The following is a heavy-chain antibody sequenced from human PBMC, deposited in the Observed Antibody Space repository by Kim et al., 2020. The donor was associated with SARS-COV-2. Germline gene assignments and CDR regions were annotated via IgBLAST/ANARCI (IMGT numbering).Heavy chain of an antibody. CDR3: ARDLFRRGIAAAGPTYYYYGMDV. V-gene: IGHV4-30-4*01. J-gene: IGHJ6*02. Sequence: SETLSLTCTVSGGSISSGDYYWSWIRQPPGKGLEWIGYIYYSGSTYYNPSLKSRVTISVDTSKNQFSLKLSSVTAADTAVYYCARDLFRRGIAAAGPTYYYYGMDVWGQGTTVTVSS. D-gene: IGHD6-13*01. CDR2: IYYSGST. CDR1: GGSISSGDYY.